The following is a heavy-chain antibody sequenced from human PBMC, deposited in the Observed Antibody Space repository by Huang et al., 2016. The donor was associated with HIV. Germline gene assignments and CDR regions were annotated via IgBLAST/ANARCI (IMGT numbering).Heavy chain of an antibody. CDR2: NNPKRGGT. J-gene: IGHJ4*02. CDR3: ARDWSFGSSTSPAD. V-gene: IGHV1-2*02. CDR1: GYTFTDSN. Sequence: QVQLVQSGAEVKNPGASVRVSCKASGYTFTDSNIHWGRQAPGQGLGGMGGNNPKRGGTIYAQRFQGRNTMTRDTTISTVHMDLRRIQSDDTAVYFCARDWSFGSSTSPADWGQGTLVTVSS. D-gene: IGHD6-6*01.